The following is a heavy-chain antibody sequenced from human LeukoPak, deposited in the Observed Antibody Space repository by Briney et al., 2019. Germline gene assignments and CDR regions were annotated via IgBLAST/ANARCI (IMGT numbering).Heavy chain of an antibody. V-gene: IGHV1-8*01. J-gene: IGHJ2*01. CDR3: AGRSSSSWYDDNWYFDL. Sequence: GASVKVSCKASGYTFTSYDINWVRRATGQGLEWMGWMNPNSGNTGYAQKFQGRVTMTRNTSISTAYMELNSLRSEDTAVYYCAGRSSSSWYDDNWYFDLWGRGTLVTVSS. CDR1: GYTFTSYD. CDR2: MNPNSGNT. D-gene: IGHD6-13*01.